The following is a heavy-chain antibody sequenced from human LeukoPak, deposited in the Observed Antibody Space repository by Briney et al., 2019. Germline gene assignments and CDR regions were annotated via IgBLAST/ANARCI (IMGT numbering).Heavy chain of an antibody. CDR2: IIAGNGDT. V-gene: IGHV1-3*01. J-gene: IGHJ4*02. CDR1: GYTFTTYA. CDR3: ARGGGPYDSSGYYHLDY. D-gene: IGHD3-22*01. Sequence: ASVKVSCKASGYTFTTYAVHWVRQAPGQRLEWMGWIIAGNGDTKYSQEFQGRVTITRDTSASTAYMELSSLGSEDTAVYYCARGGGPYDSSGYYHLDYWGQGTLVTVSS.